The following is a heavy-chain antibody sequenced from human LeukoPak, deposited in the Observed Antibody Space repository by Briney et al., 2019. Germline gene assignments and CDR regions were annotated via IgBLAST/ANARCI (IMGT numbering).Heavy chain of an antibody. CDR1: GITFTSYY. CDR2: INPSGTIT. D-gene: IGHD6-13*01. J-gene: IGHJ4*02. Sequence: ASVKVSCKASGITFTSYYIHWVRQAPGRGLEWMGKINPSGTITTYAPKYQGRVTVTKDTSTNTVYMELSSLRADDTAVYYCALIAPPHNWGQGTLVTVSS. CDR3: ALIAPPHN. V-gene: IGHV1-46*01.